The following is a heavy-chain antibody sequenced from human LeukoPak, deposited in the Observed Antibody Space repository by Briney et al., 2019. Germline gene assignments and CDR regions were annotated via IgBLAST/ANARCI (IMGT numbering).Heavy chain of an antibody. D-gene: IGHD3-3*01. CDR2: IYYSGST. CDR1: GGSISSYY. J-gene: IGHJ4*02. CDR3: ASRSSIWSGYQDTLYYFDS. Sequence: PSETLSLTCTVSGGSISSYYWXWXRXPPGXRLEWIXHIYYSGSTNYNPSLKSRVTISVDTSKNQFSLKLSSVTAADTAVYYCASRSSIWSGYQDTLYYFDSWGQGTLVTVSS. V-gene: IGHV4-59*01.